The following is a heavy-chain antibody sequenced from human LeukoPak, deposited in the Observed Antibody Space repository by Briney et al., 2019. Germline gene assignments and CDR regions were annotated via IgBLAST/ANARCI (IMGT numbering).Heavy chain of an antibody. D-gene: IGHD5-18*01. CDR1: GGSFSGYY. CDR3: ARHSYGYAEYDY. Sequence: SETLSLTCAVYGGSFSGYYWSWIRQPPGKGLEWIGEINHSGSTNYNPSLKSRVTISVDTSENQFSLKLSSVTAADTAVYYCARHSYGYAEYDYWGQGTLVTVSS. J-gene: IGHJ4*02. CDR2: INHSGST. V-gene: IGHV4-34*01.